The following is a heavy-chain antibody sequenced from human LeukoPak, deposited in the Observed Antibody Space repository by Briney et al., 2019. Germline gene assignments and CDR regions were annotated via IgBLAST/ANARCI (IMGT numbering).Heavy chain of an antibody. CDR2: ISWDSGSI. J-gene: IGHJ4*02. CDR3: AKDKIGGGGVRSNSFDY. D-gene: IGHD3-16*01. V-gene: IGHV3-9*01. CDR1: GFTFDDYA. Sequence: GGSLRLSCEASGFTFDDYAMHWVRQAPGKGLEWVSGISWDSGSIGYADSVKGRFTISRDNAKNSLYLQMNSLRAEDTALYYCAKDKIGGGGVRSNSFDYWGQGTLVTVSS.